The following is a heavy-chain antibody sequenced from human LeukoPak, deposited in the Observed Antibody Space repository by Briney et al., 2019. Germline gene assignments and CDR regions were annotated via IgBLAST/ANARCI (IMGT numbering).Heavy chain of an antibody. D-gene: IGHD3-22*01. CDR3: ARDQYYDSSEEQFDY. Sequence: ASVKVSCKASGYTFTSYGISWVQQPPGQGLEGMGWISAYNGNTNYAQKLQGRVTMTRDTSTSTVYMELSSLRSEDTAVYYCARDQYYDSSEEQFDYWGQGTLVTVSS. CDR2: ISAYNGNT. V-gene: IGHV1-18*01. J-gene: IGHJ4*02. CDR1: GYTFTSYG.